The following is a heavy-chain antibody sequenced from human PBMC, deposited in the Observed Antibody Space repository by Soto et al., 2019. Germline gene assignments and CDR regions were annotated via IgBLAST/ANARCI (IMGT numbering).Heavy chain of an antibody. CDR2: IYPGDSDT. CDR3: ARRKSGYVDTAMVGAFDI. J-gene: IGHJ3*02. V-gene: IGHV5-51*01. Sequence: GESLKISCKGSGYSFTSFWIGWVRQMPGKGLEWMGIIYPGDSDTRYSPSFQGQVTMSADKPISTAYLQWSSLKASDTAMYYCARRKSGYVDTAMVGAFDIWGQGTMVTVS. D-gene: IGHD5-18*01. CDR1: GYSFTSFW.